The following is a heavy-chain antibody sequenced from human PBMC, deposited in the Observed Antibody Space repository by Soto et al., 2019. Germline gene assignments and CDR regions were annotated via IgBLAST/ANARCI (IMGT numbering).Heavy chain of an antibody. Sequence: SGGSLRLSCAASGFPFSTLPIHWVRQSPGEGLEWVAAISKDGSTTDYADSVKGRFTISRDNSKNTLYLQMTSLKPEDTALYYCATGKAFYDDTTRYWGQGTLVTVSS. CDR3: ATGKAFYDDTTRY. D-gene: IGHD3-16*01. V-gene: IGHV3-30-3*01. CDR1: GFPFSTLP. CDR2: ISKDGSTT. J-gene: IGHJ4*02.